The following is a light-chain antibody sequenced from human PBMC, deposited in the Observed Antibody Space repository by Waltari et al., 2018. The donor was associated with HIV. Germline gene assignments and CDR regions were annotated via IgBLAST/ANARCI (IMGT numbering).Light chain of an antibody. V-gene: IGLV6-57*01. CDR1: SGSIASNY. J-gene: IGLJ2*01. Sequence: NFMLAQPHSVSESPGTTLTISCTRSSGSIASNYVQWYQQRPGPSPTTVIYEDNQRTSGVPGRFSGSIDSASNSASLTISALKTEDEADYYCQSYDSSTPVVFGGGTKLTV. CDR3: QSYDSSTPVV. CDR2: EDN.